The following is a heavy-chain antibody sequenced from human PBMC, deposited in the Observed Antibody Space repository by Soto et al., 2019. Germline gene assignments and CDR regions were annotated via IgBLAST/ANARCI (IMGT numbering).Heavy chain of an antibody. J-gene: IGHJ4*02. CDR1: GGSISSYY. CDR2: FYYSGST. CDR3: ARGTLTSYFDY. Sequence: KPSETLSLTCTVSGGSISSYYWNWIRQPPGKGLEWIGYFYYSGSTNYNPSLKSRVTISVDTSKNQFSLKLSSVTAADTAVYYCARGTLTSYFDYWGQGTLVTVSS. V-gene: IGHV4-59*01.